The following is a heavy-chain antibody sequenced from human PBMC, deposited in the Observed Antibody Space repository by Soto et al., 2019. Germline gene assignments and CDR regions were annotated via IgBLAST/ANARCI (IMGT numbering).Heavy chain of an antibody. V-gene: IGHV3-23*01. D-gene: IGHD3-3*01. CDR1: GFTFSSYA. Sequence: EVQLLESGGGLVQPGGSLRLSCAASGFTFSSYAMSWVRQAPGKGLEWVSAISGSGGSTYYADSVKGRFTISRDNSKNTLYLQMNSLRAEDTAVYHCAKVQVSAPIFGVVISPNWFDPWGQGTLVTVSS. CDR2: ISGSGGST. J-gene: IGHJ5*02. CDR3: AKVQVSAPIFGVVISPNWFDP.